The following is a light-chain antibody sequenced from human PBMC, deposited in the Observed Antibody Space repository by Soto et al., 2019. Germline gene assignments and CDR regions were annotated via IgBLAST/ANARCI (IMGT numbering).Light chain of an antibody. CDR2: KVS. CDR1: QSLVYSDGNTY. V-gene: IGKV2-30*01. CDR3: MQATHCPRS. Sequence: DVVMTQTPLSLPVTLGQPASISCKSSQSLVYSDGNTYLNWFQQRPGQSPRRLIYKVSNRDSGVPDRFSDSGSGTDFTLKISRVEAEDVGVYYCMQATHCPRSFGQGTRLEIK. J-gene: IGKJ5*01.